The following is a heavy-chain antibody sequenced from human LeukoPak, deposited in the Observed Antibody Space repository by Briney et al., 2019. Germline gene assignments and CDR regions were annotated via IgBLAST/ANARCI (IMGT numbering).Heavy chain of an antibody. Sequence: GGSLRLSCAASGFTFSSYAMHWVRQAPGKGLEWVAVISYDGSNKYYADSVKGRFTISRDNAKRSLYLQMYSLRVEDTAVYYCAREWTFMITFGGVVVNHDYWGQGTLVTVSS. CDR2: ISYDGSNK. CDR3: AREWTFMITFGGVVVNHDY. CDR1: GFTFSSYA. J-gene: IGHJ4*02. V-gene: IGHV3-30*04. D-gene: IGHD3-16*02.